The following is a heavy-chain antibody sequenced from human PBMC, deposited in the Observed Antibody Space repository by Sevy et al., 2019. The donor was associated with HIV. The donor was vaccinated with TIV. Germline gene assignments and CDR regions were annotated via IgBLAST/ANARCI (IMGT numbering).Heavy chain of an antibody. Sequence: SETLSLTCAVYGGSFSGYYWNWIRQSPGKGLEWIGEINHSGSTHYNPSLKSRVTISVNTSKNQSSRRLNSVTAADTVVYYCARAPPVVVVPGAPSWFDPWGQGTLVTVSS. CDR2: INHSGST. D-gene: IGHD2-2*01. CDR3: ARAPPVVVVPGAPSWFDP. CDR1: GGSFSGYY. J-gene: IGHJ5*02. V-gene: IGHV4-34*01.